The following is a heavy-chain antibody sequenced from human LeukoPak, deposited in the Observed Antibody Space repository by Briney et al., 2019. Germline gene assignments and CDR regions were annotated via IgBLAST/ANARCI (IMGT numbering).Heavy chain of an antibody. CDR2: MNPNSGNT. Sequence: GASVKVSCKASGYTFTSYDINWVRQATGQGLEWMGWMNPNSGNTGYAQKFQGRVTMTKNTSISTAYMELSSLRSEDTAVYYCARAPSYSSGWYDWYFDLWGRGTLVTVSS. CDR1: GYTFTSYD. D-gene: IGHD6-13*01. V-gene: IGHV1-8*01. J-gene: IGHJ2*01. CDR3: ARAPSYSSGWYDWYFDL.